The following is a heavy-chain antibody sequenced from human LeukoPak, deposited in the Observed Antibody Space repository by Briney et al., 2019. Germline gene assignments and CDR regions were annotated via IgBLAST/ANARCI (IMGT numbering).Heavy chain of an antibody. CDR3: ALTHLSITIFGDGAFDI. J-gene: IGHJ3*02. CDR2: INPSGGST. Sequence: GASVKVSCKASGYTFTSYYMHWVRQAPGQGLEWMGIINPSGGSTSYAQKFQGRVTMTRDMSTSTVYMELSSLRSEDTAVYYCALTHLSITIFGDGAFDIWGQGTMVTVSS. V-gene: IGHV1-46*03. D-gene: IGHD3-3*01. CDR1: GYTFTSYY.